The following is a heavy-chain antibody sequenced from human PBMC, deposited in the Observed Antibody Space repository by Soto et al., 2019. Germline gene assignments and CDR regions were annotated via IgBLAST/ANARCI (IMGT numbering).Heavy chain of an antibody. CDR1: GLTFSSYA. J-gene: IGHJ4*02. V-gene: IGHV3-23*01. CDR2: ISGSGGST. CDR3: AKDGSIVVTPSDY. Sequence: GGSLRLSCAASGLTFSSYAMSWVRQAPGKGLEWVSAISGSGGSTYYADSVKGRFTISRDNSKNTLYLQMNSLRAEDTAVYYCAKDGSIVVTPSDYWGQGTLVTVSS. D-gene: IGHD3-22*01.